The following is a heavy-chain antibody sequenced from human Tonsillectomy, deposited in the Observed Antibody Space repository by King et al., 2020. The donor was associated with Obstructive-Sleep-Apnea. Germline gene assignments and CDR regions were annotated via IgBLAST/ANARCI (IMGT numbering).Heavy chain of an antibody. CDR2: FDPEDGEK. Sequence: VQLVQAGAEVKKPGASVKVSCKVSVYTLIELSMYWVRQAPGKGLEWMGGFDPEDGEKIYAQKFQGRVTMTEDTATDTGYMELNSLRSDETALYYCSTRSNYEIITGSGYCRFDPWGQGTLVTVSS. CDR1: VYTLIELS. CDR3: STRSNYEIITGSGYCRFDP. D-gene: IGHD3-9*01. J-gene: IGHJ5*02. V-gene: IGHV1-24*01.